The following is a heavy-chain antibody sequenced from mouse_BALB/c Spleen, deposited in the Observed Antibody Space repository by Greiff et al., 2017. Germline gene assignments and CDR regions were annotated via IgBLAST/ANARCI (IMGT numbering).Heavy chain of an antibody. CDR1: GFTFSSFG. V-gene: IGHV5-17*02. D-gene: IGHD2-3*01. Sequence: EVKLMESGGGLVQPGGSRKLSCAASGFTFSSFGMHWVRQAPEKGLEWVAYISSGSSTIYYADTVKGRFTISRDNPKNTLFLQMTSLRSEDTAMYYCARFDGYSFYAMDYWGQGTSVTVSS. CDR2: ISSGSSTI. J-gene: IGHJ4*01. CDR3: ARFDGYSFYAMDY.